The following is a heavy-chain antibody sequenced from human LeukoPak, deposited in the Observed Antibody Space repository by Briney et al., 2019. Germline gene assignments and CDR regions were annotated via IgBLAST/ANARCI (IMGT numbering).Heavy chain of an antibody. J-gene: IGHJ4*02. CDR3: ASRGYQLLTPFDY. Sequence: GGSLRLSCAASGFTVSTNYMSWVRQAPGKGLEWVSIIYSGGSTYYADSVKGRFIISRDNSKNTLYLQMNSLRAEDTAVYYCASRGYQLLTPFDYWGQGTLVTVSS. V-gene: IGHV3-53*01. CDR2: IYSGGST. CDR1: GFTVSTNY. D-gene: IGHD2-2*01.